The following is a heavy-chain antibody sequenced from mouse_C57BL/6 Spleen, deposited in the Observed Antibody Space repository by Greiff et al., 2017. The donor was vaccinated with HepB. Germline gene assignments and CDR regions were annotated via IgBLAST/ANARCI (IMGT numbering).Heavy chain of an antibody. J-gene: IGHJ3*01. Sequence: QVQLQQSGAELVMPGASVKLSCKASGYTFTSYWMHWVKQRPGQGLEWIGEIDPSDSYTNYNQKFKGKSTLTVDKSSSTAYMQLSSLTSEDSAVYYCARSYYGSSLAYWGQGTLVTVSA. CDR3: ARSYYGSSLAY. CDR2: IDPSDSYT. CDR1: GYTFTSYW. D-gene: IGHD1-1*01. V-gene: IGHV1-69*01.